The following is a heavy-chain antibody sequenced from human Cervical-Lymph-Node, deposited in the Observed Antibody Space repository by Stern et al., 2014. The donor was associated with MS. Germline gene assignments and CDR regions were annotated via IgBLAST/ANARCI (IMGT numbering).Heavy chain of an antibody. V-gene: IGHV1-69*01. CDR1: GGTFGNNG. D-gene: IGHD1-26*01. CDR2: IIPISGTA. J-gene: IGHJ3*02. CDR3: ARDLQGATTWGGLRAFDI. Sequence: VQLEESGAEVRKPGSSVRVSCKASGGTFGNNGLSWVRQAPGQGLEWMGGIIPISGTANYAQAFQGRVTITADDSLTTTSMQLSRLRFGDTAIYYCARDLQGATTWGGLRAFDIWGQGTMVT.